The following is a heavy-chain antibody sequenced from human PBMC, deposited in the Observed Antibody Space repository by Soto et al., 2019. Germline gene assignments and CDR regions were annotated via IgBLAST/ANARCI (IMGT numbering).Heavy chain of an antibody. J-gene: IGHJ6*02. CDR2: ISAYNGNT. D-gene: IGHD6-6*01. V-gene: IGHV1-18*01. CDR3: ARDGFEYSSSSGYYYYGMDV. CDR1: GYTFTSYG. Sequence: QVQLVQSGAEVKKPGASVKVSCKASGYTFTSYGISWGRQAPGQGLEWMGWISAYNGNTNYAQKLQGRVTMTTDTSTSTAYMELRSLRSDDTSVYYCARDGFEYSSSSGYYYYGMDVWGQGTTVTVSS.